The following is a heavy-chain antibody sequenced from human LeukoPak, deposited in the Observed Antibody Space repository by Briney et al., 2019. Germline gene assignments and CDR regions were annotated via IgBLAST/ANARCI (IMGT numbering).Heavy chain of an antibody. V-gene: IGHV4-34*01. J-gene: IGHJ4*02. CDR3: ARGNLRAAPYFDY. D-gene: IGHD6-6*01. CDR1: GGSFSGYY. CDR2: INHSGST. Sequence: PSETLSLTCAVYGGSFSGYYWSWIRQPPGKGLEWIGEINHSGSTNYNPSLKSRVTISVDTSKNQFSLKLSSVTAADTAVYYCARGNLRAAPYFDYWGQGTLVTVSS.